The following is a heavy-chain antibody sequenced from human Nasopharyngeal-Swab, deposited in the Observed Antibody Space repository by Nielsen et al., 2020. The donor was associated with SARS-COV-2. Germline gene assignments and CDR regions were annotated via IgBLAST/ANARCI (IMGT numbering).Heavy chain of an antibody. D-gene: IGHD2-2*02. J-gene: IGHJ4*02. CDR3: ARDGGGCSSTSCYT. V-gene: IGHV3-21*01. CDR1: GFTFSSYS. Sequence: GESLKISCAASGFTFSSYSMSWVRQAPGKGLEWVSSISSSSSCIYYADSVKGRFTISRDNAKNSLYLQMNSLRAEDTAVYYCARDGGGCSSTSCYTWGQGTLVTVSS. CDR2: ISSSSSCI.